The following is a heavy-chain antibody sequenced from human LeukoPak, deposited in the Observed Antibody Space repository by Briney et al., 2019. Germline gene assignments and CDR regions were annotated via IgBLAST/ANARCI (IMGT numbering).Heavy chain of an antibody. CDR2: INHSGST. D-gene: IGHD7-27*01. Sequence: SETLSLTCTVSGGSISSGDYYWSWIRQPPGKGLEWIGEINHSGSTNYNPSLKSRVTISVDTSKNQFSLKLSSVTAADTAVYYCARGRSGESSAFDIWGQGTMVTVSS. J-gene: IGHJ3*02. CDR1: GGSISSGDYY. CDR3: ARGRSGESSAFDI. V-gene: IGHV4-39*07.